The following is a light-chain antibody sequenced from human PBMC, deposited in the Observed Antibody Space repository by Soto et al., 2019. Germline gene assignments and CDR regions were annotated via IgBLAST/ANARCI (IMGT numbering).Light chain of an antibody. CDR1: QSVSSN. CDR3: QHYDIWPLT. CDR2: AAS. J-gene: IGKJ4*01. Sequence: EIVLTQSPGTLSLSPGEIATLSFSASQSVSSNYLAWYQQKPGQAPRLLIYAASTRATGVPARFSGSGSGTEFTLTISDLQSEDFAVYFCQHYDIWPLTFGGGTKVDIK. V-gene: IGKV3-15*01.